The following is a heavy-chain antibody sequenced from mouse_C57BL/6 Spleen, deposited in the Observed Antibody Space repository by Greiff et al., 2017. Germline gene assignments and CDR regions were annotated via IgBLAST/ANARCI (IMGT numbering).Heavy chain of an antibody. D-gene: IGHD3-2*02. Sequence: QVQLQQSGPELVKPGASVKISCKASGYAFSSSWMNWVKQRPGKGLEWIGRIYPGDGDTNYNGKFKGQATLTADKSSSTAYMQLSSLTSEDSAVYFCARTELSFYAMDYWGQGTSVTVSS. V-gene: IGHV1-82*01. CDR3: ARTELSFYAMDY. J-gene: IGHJ4*01. CDR2: IYPGDGDT. CDR1: GYAFSSSW.